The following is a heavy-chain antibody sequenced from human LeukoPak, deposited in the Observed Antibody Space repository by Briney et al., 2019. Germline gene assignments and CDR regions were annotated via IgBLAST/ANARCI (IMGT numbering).Heavy chain of an antibody. CDR3: ARDPLRYLRVGHYDY. CDR1: GFTFSNYA. Sequence: GGSLRLSCAASGFTFSNYAMNWVRQVPGEGLEWVSSIDYDSSHIYYAASVRGRFTISRDNARNSVYLQMNSLRVEDTAVYYCARDPLRYLRVGHYDYWGQGTLVAVSS. J-gene: IGHJ4*02. CDR2: IDYDSSHI. D-gene: IGHD3-9*01. V-gene: IGHV3-21*01.